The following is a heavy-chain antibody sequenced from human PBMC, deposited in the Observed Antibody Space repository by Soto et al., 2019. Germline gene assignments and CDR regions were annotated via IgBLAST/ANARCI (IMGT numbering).Heavy chain of an antibody. CDR2: ISGSGGST. CDR3: AKGRGIGQWLVPLDY. Sequence: GGSLRLSCAVSGFTFSSYAMSWVRQAPGKGLEWVSAISGSGGSTYYADSVKGRFTISRDNSKNTLYLQMNSLRAEDTAVYYCAKGRGIGQWLVPLDYWGQGTLVTVSS. CDR1: GFTFSSYA. V-gene: IGHV3-23*01. J-gene: IGHJ4*02. D-gene: IGHD6-19*01.